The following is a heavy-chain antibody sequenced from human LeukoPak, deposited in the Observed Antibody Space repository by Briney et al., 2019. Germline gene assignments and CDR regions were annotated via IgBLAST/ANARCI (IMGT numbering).Heavy chain of an antibody. CDR1: GFTFSSYA. D-gene: IGHD4-17*01. V-gene: IGHV3-23*01. Sequence: TGGSLRLSCAASGFTFSSYAMSWVRQAPGKGLEWVSAITSDGGTTYYADSVKGRFTISRDISKSTLYLQMNSVRAADTAVYHCAQYYGDQRNIWALGTRDTVSS. CDR2: ITSDGGTT. J-gene: IGHJ4*02. CDR3: AQYYGDQRNI.